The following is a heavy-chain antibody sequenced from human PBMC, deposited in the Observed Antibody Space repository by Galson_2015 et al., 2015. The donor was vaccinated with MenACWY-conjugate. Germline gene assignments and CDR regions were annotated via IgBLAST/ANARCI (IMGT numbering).Heavy chain of an antibody. J-gene: IGHJ4*02. CDR3: ARWVAVKMIEY. D-gene: IGHD6-19*01. CDR1: GGSASSSGYY. V-gene: IGHV4-61*08. Sequence: SETLSLTCPVSGGSASSSGYYWTWIRQPPGKGLEWIGLIYDSGTTKYNPSLKGRVTISLDTSKNQVSLKLSSVTAADTAVYYCARWVAVKMIEYCGQGTLVTVSS. CDR2: IYDSGTT.